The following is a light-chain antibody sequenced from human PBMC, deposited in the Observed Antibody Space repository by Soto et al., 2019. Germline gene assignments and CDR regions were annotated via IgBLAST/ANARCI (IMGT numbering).Light chain of an antibody. J-gene: IGKJ4*01. CDR3: QQYNNWPEGIT. V-gene: IGKV3-15*01. CDR2: GAS. CDR1: QSVSSN. Sequence: MTQSPATLSVSPGERATLSCRASQSVSSNLAWYQQKPGQAPRLLIYGASTRATGIPARFSGSGSGTEFTLTISSLQSEDFAVYYCQQYNNWPEGITFGGGTKVEIK.